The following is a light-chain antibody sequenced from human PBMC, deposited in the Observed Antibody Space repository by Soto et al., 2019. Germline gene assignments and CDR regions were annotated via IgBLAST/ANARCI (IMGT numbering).Light chain of an antibody. CDR3: QQSYSTPYT. J-gene: IGKJ2*01. V-gene: IGKV1-39*01. Sequence: DIQMTQSPSSLSASVGDRVTITCRASQSISSYLNWYQQKPGKAPKVLIYAASSLHSGVPSRFSGSASGADFTLTISSLQPEDFATYYCQQSYSTPYTFGQGNTLEIK. CDR2: AAS. CDR1: QSISSY.